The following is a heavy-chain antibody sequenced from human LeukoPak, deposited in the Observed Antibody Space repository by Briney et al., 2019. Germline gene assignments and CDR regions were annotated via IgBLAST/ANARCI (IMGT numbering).Heavy chain of an antibody. D-gene: IGHD3-22*01. J-gene: IGHJ3*01. CDR3: AKSTYYYDTFVNAFDL. CDR1: GGSISSSSHY. CDR2: IYYSGST. V-gene: IGHV4-39*07. Sequence: SETLSLTCTVSGGSISSSSHYWGWIRQPPGKGLEWIGSIYYSGSTYYNPSLKSRVTISVDTSKNQFSLKLSSVTAADTAVYYCAKSTYYYDTFVNAFDLWGQGTVVTVSS.